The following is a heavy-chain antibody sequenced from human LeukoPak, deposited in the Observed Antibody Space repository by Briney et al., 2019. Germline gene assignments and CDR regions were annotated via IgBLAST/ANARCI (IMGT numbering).Heavy chain of an antibody. V-gene: IGHV4-59*01. Sequence: SETLSLTCTVSGGSISGYYWSWIRQPPGKGLEWIGYIYYGETTNYNPSLKSRVTISIDTSKNQFSLKLRSVTAADTAVYCCVRDGYSYGSPFDYWGQGTLVTVSS. D-gene: IGHD5-18*01. J-gene: IGHJ4*02. CDR3: VRDGYSYGSPFDY. CDR2: IYYGETT. CDR1: GGSISGYY.